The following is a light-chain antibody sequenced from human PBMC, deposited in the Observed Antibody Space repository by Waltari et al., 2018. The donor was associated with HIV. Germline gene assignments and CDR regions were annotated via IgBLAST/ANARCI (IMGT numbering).Light chain of an antibody. CDR3: SSYAGSNVI. J-gene: IGLJ2*01. CDR2: EVS. CDR1: SRDVGGYNY. Sequence: QSALTQPPSASGSPGQSVTISCTGTSRDVGGYNYVSWYQQHPDKAPKLMLYEVSKRPSGVPDRFSGSKSGNTASLTVSGLQAEDEADYYCSSYAGSNVIFGGGTKLTVL. V-gene: IGLV2-8*01.